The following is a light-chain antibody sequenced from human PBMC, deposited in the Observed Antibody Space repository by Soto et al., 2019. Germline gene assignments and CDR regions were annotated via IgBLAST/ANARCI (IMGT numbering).Light chain of an antibody. J-gene: IGKJ1*01. Sequence: IQMIHSPSTLAGSVGDRVTITXRASLTIIIWLSWYQQRAGKAPKLLXYXASTLQSGAQSRSSGSGSGTEFTLTISSLQPDDLSTYYSRHCNTYSAAFGQGTKVE. V-gene: IGKV1-5*03. CDR3: RHCNTYSAA. CDR1: LTIIIW. CDR2: XAS.